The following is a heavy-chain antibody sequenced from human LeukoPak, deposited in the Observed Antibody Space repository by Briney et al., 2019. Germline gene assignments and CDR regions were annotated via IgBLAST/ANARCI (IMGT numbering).Heavy chain of an antibody. CDR1: GFTFDDHG. D-gene: IGHD6-19*01. Sequence: GGSLRLSCAASGFTFDDHGMSWVRQAPGKGPEWVSGINWNGGSTGYADSVKGRLTISRDNAKNSLYLQMNSLRAEDTALYYCAREMYASGWLNAFDIWGQGTMVTVSS. V-gene: IGHV3-20*04. CDR3: AREMYASGWLNAFDI. J-gene: IGHJ3*02. CDR2: INWNGGST.